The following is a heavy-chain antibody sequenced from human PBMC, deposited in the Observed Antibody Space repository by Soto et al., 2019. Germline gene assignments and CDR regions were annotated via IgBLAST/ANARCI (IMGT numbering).Heavy chain of an antibody. CDR1: GFTFNPYN. CDR3: ARGLERATSKYWFDL. D-gene: IGHD1-1*01. CDR2: ISTSSSYI. J-gene: IGHJ5*01. V-gene: IGHV3-21*01. Sequence: EVQLVESGGGMVKPGGSLRLSCEGSGFTFNPYNMNWVRQAPGKGLEWVASISTSSSYIYYAASVEGRFTVSRDNAKNSRSLQMTGLRDEATAVYYCARGLERATSKYWFDLWGQGTQVTVSS.